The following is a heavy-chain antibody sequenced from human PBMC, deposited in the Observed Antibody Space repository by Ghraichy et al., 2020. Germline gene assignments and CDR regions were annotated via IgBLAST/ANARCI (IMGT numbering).Heavy chain of an antibody. J-gene: IGHJ4*02. Sequence: GESLNISCAASGFTFSDSGVHWVRQASGKGLEWVGRIRSRANKYTTQYAASVKGRFSISTDDSENTAYLQMNSLKTEDTAVYYCTSGNTDSDIAFHYGGRGTLVTVSS. CDR1: GFTFSDSG. D-gene: IGHD1-26*01. CDR3: TSGNTDSDIAFHY. V-gene: IGHV3-73*01. CDR2: IRSRANKYTT.